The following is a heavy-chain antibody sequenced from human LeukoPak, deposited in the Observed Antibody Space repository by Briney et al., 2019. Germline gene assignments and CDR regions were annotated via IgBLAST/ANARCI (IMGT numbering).Heavy chain of an antibody. CDR2: ITGSGDNT. Sequence: GGSLRLSCAASGFTFSSYAMNWVRHAPGKGLEWISTITGSGDNTYYADSVKGRFTISRDNSKDTLYLQMNSLSAEDTALYYCAKYPWGSGYGYIDYWGQGTLVTVSS. CDR1: GFTFSSYA. CDR3: AKYPWGSGYGYIDY. J-gene: IGHJ4*02. D-gene: IGHD5-12*01. V-gene: IGHV3-23*01.